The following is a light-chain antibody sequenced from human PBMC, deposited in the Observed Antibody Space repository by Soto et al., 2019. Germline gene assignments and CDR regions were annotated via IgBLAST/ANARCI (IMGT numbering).Light chain of an antibody. V-gene: IGLV2-14*01. CDR2: DVN. CDR3: SSYKSSSTLPYV. J-gene: IGLJ1*01. CDR1: SSDVGGYNL. Sequence: QSALTQPASVSGSPGQSITISCTGTSSDVGGYNLVSWYQQYPDKAPKLMIFDVNTRPSGVSNRFSGSKSGNTASLTISGLPAEDEADYSCSSYKSSSTLPYVLGTGTKVTVL.